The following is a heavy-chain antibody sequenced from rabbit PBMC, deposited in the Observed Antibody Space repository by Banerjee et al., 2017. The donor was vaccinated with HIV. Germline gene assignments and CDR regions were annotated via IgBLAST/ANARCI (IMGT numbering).Heavy chain of an antibody. Sequence: LKLSCKASGFDFSSYGVSWVRQAPGKGLELIACIYSSNGDKWYASWVNGRFTISRSTSLNTVDLKMTSLTVADTATYFCARDRDGDAGYGSLALWGQGTLVTVS. CDR1: GFDFSSYGV. CDR2: IYSSNGDK. D-gene: IGHD6-1*01. CDR3: ARDRDGDAGYGSLAL. J-gene: IGHJ3*01. V-gene: IGHV1S43*01.